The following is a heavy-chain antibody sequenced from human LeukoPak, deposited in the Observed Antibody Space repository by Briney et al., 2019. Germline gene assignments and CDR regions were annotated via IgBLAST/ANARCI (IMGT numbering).Heavy chain of an antibody. D-gene: IGHD5-18*01. J-gene: IGHJ4*02. CDR2: VIPIFGTA. Sequence: SVKVSCKASGGTFSSYAISWVQQAPGQGLEWMGGVIPIFGTANYAQKFQGRVTITTDESTSTAYMELSSLRSEDTAVYYCARGLPYYFDYWGQGTLVTVSS. CDR1: GGTFSSYA. V-gene: IGHV1-69*05. CDR3: ARGLPYYFDY.